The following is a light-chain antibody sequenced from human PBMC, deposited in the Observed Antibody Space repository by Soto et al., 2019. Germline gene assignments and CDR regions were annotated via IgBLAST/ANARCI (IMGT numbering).Light chain of an antibody. J-gene: IGLJ1*01. CDR3: SSFTSNRIYV. CDR1: HNDIGTYDY. CDR2: GVT. Sequence: SALTQPTSVSGSPGQSITISCTGNHNDIGTYDYVSWYQQHPGRAPRLLIHGVTTRPSGISGRFSASKSGLTASLTISGLQPEDEAHYYCSSFTSNRIYVFGPGTKVTVL. V-gene: IGLV2-14*03.